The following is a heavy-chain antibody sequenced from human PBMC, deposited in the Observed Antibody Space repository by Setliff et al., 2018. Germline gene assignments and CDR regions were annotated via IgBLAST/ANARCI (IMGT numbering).Heavy chain of an antibody. CDR1: GFTFNTFA. CDR3: ARSQYNSRWYVIGAFDY. Sequence: GSLRLSCAASGFTFNTFAMHWVRQAPGTGLEWLALSCFDGSKEYYADSVKGRFSISRDNSKNTAYLEMNSLRVEDTAVYYCARSQYNSRWYVIGAFDYWGQGALVTVSS. V-gene: IGHV3-33*01. D-gene: IGHD6-13*01. J-gene: IGHJ4*02. CDR2: SCFDGSKE.